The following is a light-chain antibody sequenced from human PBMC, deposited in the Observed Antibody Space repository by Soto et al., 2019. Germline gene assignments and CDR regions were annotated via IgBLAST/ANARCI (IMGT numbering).Light chain of an antibody. Sequence: DIRMTQSPSSLSASMGDRVTITCRASQSISTYLNWYQQKLGKAPKLLIYAASTLQSGVPSRFSGSGSGTDFTLNISSLQPEDFATYYCQQSYNTPRTFGQGTKVDIK. CDR2: AAS. CDR3: QQSYNTPRT. J-gene: IGKJ1*01. CDR1: QSISTY. V-gene: IGKV1-39*01.